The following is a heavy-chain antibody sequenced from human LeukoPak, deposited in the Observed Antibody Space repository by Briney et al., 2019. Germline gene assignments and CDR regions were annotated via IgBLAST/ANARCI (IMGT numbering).Heavy chain of an antibody. CDR2: IWYDGSNK. CDR3: ARDNHSSGWFSYYFDY. CDR1: GFTFSSYG. V-gene: IGHV3-33*01. J-gene: IGHJ4*02. Sequence: PGGSLRLSCAASGFTFSSYGMHWVRQAPGKGLEWVAVIWYDGSNKYYADSVKGRFTISRDNSKNTLYLQMNSLRAEDTAVYYCARDNHSSGWFSYYFDYWGQGTLVTVPS. D-gene: IGHD6-19*01.